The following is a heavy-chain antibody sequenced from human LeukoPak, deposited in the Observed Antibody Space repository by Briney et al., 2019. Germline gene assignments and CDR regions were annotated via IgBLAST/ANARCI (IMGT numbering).Heavy chain of an antibody. V-gene: IGHV3-23*01. J-gene: IGHJ3*02. Sequence: PGGSLRLSCAASGFTFSSYAMSWVRQAPGEGLEWVSAISGSGGSTYYADSVKGRFTISRDNSKNTLYLQMNSLRAEDTAVYYCAKTKFSWLQLPPSDAFDIWGQGTMVTVSS. CDR1: GFTFSSYA. CDR2: ISGSGGST. CDR3: AKTKFSWLQLPPSDAFDI. D-gene: IGHD5-12*01.